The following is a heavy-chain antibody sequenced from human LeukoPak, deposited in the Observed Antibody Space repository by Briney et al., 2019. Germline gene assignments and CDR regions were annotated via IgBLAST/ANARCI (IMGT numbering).Heavy chain of an antibody. CDR2: TYYSGSS. J-gene: IGHJ4*02. Sequence: SETLSLTCTVSGGSISSYYWSWIRQPPGKGLEWIGYTYYSGSSNYNPSLKSRVTISVDTSKNQFSLKLSSVTAADTAVYYCARPNRYDLYFDYWGQGTLVTVSS. V-gene: IGHV4-59*01. CDR1: GGSISSYY. D-gene: IGHD5-12*01. CDR3: ARPNRYDLYFDY.